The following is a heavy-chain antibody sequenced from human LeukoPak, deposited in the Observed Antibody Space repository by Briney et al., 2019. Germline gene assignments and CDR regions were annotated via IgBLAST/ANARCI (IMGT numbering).Heavy chain of an antibody. J-gene: IGHJ4*02. CDR2: IRTTAEGAKYA. CDR3: ATDQRYDFDY. V-gene: IGHV3-48*02. Sequence: PGGSLRLSCATSGFSFTDCPMNWVRQAPGKGLEWISNIRTTAEGAKYAYYADSVKGRVTISRDDGKNTLYLHMNSLRDDDTAVYYCATDQRYDFDYWGQGILVTVSS. D-gene: IGHD3-9*01. CDR1: GFSFTDCP.